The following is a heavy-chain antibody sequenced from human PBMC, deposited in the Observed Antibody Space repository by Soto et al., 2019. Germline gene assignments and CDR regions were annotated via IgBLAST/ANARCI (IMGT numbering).Heavy chain of an antibody. CDR3: ARGGRRSPGMDV. CDR2: IYYSGST. V-gene: IGHV4-31*03. CDR1: GGSISSGGYY. J-gene: IGHJ6*02. Sequence: QVQLQESGPGLVKPSQTLSLTCTVSGGSISSGGYYWSWIRQHPGKGLEWIGYIYYSGSTYYNPSRKSRVTTSVDTSKNQFSLKLSSVTAADTAVYYCARGGRRSPGMDVWGQGTTVTVSS.